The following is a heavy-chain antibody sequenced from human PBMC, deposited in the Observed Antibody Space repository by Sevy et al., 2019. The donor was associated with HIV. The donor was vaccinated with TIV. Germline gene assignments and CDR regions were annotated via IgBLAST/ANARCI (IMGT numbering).Heavy chain of an antibody. V-gene: IGHV3-30*02. J-gene: IGHJ6*02. CDR2: IRYDGSNK. CDR3: ANSRECSSGSCYGADYYYGMDV. CDR1: GFTFSSYG. D-gene: IGHD2-15*01. Sequence: GGSLRLSCAASGFTFSSYGMHWVRQAPGKGLEWVAFIRYDGSNKYYADSVKGRFTISRDNSKNTLYLQMNSLRAEDTVGYYCANSRECSSGSCYGADYYYGMDVWGQGTTVTVSS.